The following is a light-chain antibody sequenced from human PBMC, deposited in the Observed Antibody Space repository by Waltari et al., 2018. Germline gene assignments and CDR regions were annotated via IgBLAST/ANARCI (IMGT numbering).Light chain of an antibody. J-gene: IGKJ2*02. CDR1: QSISSW. V-gene: IGKV1-5*03. Sequence: DIQMTQSPSTLSASVGDRVTITCRASQSISSWLAWYQQKPGKAPKLLIYKASSLDSGVPSRFSGSVSGTEFTLTISSLQPDDFATYCCQQYNSYSMCTFGQGTKLEIK. CDR2: KAS. CDR3: QQYNSYSMCT.